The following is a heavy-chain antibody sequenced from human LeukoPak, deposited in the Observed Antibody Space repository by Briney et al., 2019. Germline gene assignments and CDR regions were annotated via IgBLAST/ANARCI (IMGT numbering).Heavy chain of an antibody. CDR2: INPNSGGT. V-gene: IGHV1-2*02. CDR3: ARTPRRAAAGWYFDL. Sequence: ASVKVSCKASGYTFTGYYMHWVRQAPGQGLEWMGWINPNSGGTNYAQKFQGRVTMTRDTSISTAYMELSRLRSDDTAVYYCARTPRRAAAGWYFDLWGRGTLVTVSS. CDR1: GYTFTGYY. J-gene: IGHJ2*01. D-gene: IGHD6-13*01.